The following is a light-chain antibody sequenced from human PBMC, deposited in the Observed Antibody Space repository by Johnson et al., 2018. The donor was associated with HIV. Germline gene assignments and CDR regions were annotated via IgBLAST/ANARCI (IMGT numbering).Light chain of an antibody. CDR2: END. J-gene: IGLJ1*01. CDR1: GSNIGSHY. V-gene: IGLV1-51*02. CDR3: GTWDNSLRIGYV. Sequence: QAVLTQPPSVSAAPGQRVTISCSGRGSNIGSHYISWYQQLPGTAPKLLIFENDKLPSGIPDRFSGSKSGTSATLGITGLQAGDEADYYCGTWDNSLRIGYVFGTGTKVTVL.